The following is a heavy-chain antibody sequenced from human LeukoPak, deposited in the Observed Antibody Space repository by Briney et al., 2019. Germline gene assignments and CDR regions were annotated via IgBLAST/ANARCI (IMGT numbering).Heavy chain of an antibody. CDR2: IYHSGST. D-gene: IGHD3-22*01. V-gene: IGHV4-38-2*02. Sequence: SETLSLTCTVSGYSISSGYYWGWIRQPPGEGLEWIGSIYHSGSTYYNPSLKSRVTISVDTSKNQFSLNLSSVTAADTAVYYCARESSGYLHFDYWGQGTLVTVSS. CDR3: ARESSGYLHFDY. J-gene: IGHJ4*02. CDR1: GYSISSGYY.